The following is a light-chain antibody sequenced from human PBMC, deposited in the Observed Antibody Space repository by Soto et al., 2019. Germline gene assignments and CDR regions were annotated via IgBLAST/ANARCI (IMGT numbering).Light chain of an antibody. J-gene: IGKJ1*01. V-gene: IGKV1-5*03. Sequence: DIQMTQSPSTLSGSVGDRVTITCRASQTISSWLAWYQKKPWKAPKLLIYKASTLKSGVPSRFSGSGSGTEFTLTISSLQPDDFATYYCQHYNSYSEAFGQGTKVELK. CDR3: QHYNSYSEA. CDR2: KAS. CDR1: QTISSW.